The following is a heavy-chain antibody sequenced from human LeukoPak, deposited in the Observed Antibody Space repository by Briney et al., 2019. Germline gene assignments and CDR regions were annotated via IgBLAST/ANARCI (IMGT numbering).Heavy chain of an antibody. CDR3: AKSPRGYSYGWGSYFDY. CDR1: GFTFSSYA. J-gene: IGHJ4*02. V-gene: IGHV3-23*01. CDR2: ISGSGGST. Sequence: GGSLRLSCAASGFTFSSYAMSWVRQAPGKGLEWVSAISGSGGSTYYADSVKGRFTISRDNSKNTLYLQMNSLRAEDTAVYYCAKSPRGYSYGWGSYFDYWGQGTLVTVSS. D-gene: IGHD5-18*01.